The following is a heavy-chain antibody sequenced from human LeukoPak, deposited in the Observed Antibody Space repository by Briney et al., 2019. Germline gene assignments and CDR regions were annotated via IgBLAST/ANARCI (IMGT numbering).Heavy chain of an antibody. CDR3: VTTGHSSGWQFDY. D-gene: IGHD6-19*01. CDR1: GFTFSAYT. J-gene: IGHJ4*02. Sequence: GSLRLSCAASGFTFSAYTMAWVRQPPGKGLEWIGSIYYSGSTYYNPSLKSRVTISVDTSKNQFSLKLTSVTAADTAVYFCVTTGHSSGWQFDYWGQGTLVTVSS. V-gene: IGHV4-38-2*01. CDR2: IYYSGST.